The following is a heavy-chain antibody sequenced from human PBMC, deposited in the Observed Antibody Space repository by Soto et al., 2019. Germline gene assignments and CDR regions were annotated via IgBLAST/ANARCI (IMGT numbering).Heavy chain of an antibody. J-gene: IGHJ4*02. CDR1: GDSISSSY. CDR2: MYYSENT. V-gene: IGHV4-59*08. D-gene: IGHD4-17*01. CDR3: ATHPPYGPLDH. Sequence: SETLSLTCTVSGDSISSSYWSWIRQPPGKGLEWIGNMYYSENTYYNPSLNSRVTISVDTSKNQFSLRLSFVTAADTAVYYCATHPPYGPLDHWGQGTLVTVSS.